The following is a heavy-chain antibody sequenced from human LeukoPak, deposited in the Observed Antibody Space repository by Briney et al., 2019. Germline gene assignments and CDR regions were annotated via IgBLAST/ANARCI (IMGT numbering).Heavy chain of an antibody. CDR2: IYYSGST. J-gene: IGHJ4*02. V-gene: IGHV4-59*08. CDR3: ARHHVYYYFDY. D-gene: IGHD1-14*01. Sequence: SETLSLTCTVSGGSISSNYWSWIRQPPGKGLEWIGYIYYSGSTNYNPSLKSRVTISVDTSKNQFSLKLSSVTAADTAVYYCARHHVYYYFDYWGQGTLVTVSS. CDR1: GGSISSNY.